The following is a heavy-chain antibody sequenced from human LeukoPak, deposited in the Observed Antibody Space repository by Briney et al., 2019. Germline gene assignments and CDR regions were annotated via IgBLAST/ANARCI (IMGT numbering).Heavy chain of an antibody. CDR2: INHSGSN. CDR1: GGSFSGYY. D-gene: IGHD3-22*01. CDR3: ARALSYDSIGYYYDY. J-gene: IGHJ4*02. V-gene: IGHV4-34*01. Sequence: PSESLSLTCAVYGGSFSGYYWNWIRQPPGKGMEWIGEINHSGSNTYNRSLKSRVTISLDTSKNQFSLKLSSVTPEDTAVYYCARALSYDSIGYYYDYWGQGTLVTVSS.